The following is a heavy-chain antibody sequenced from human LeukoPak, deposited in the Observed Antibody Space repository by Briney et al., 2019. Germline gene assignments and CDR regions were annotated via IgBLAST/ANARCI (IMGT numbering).Heavy chain of an antibody. V-gene: IGHV1-8*01. CDR1: GYTFTSYD. CDR2: MNPNSGNT. CDR3: ARRRPYSIRDGGWFDP. Sequence: ASVTVSCTASGYTFTSYDINWVRQATGQGLEWMGWMNPNSGNTGYAQKFQGRVTMTRNTSISTAYMELSSLRSEDTAVYYCARRRPYSIRDGGWFDPWGQGTLVTVSS. J-gene: IGHJ5*02. D-gene: IGHD6-13*01.